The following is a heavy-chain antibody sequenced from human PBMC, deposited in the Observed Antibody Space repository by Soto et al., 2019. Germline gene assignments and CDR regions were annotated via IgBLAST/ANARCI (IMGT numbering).Heavy chain of an antibody. CDR2: IYYSGGA. CDR1: GGSVNSGGYH. V-gene: IGHV4-31*03. D-gene: IGHD2-21*01. CDR3: ARATIPNGNYCEMDV. Sequence: SETLSLTCTVSGGSVNSGGYHWSWIRQHPGKGLEWIGDIYYSGGAYESPCHRSRVTISRETSPKHSILHSSDVTAADTAVYYCARATIPNGNYCEMDVGGRRTTITFSS. J-gene: IGHJ6*02.